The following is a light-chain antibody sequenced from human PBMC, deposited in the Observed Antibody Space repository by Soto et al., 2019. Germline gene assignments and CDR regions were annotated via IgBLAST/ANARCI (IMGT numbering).Light chain of an antibody. CDR1: QSVSTN. J-gene: IGKJ4*01. CDR3: QHYNNWPLT. Sequence: EIVMTQSPATLSVSPGEGATLSCRTSQSVSTNVAWYQQKPGQAPRLLIYVASTRATGVPARFRGSGSGTDFTLTISSLQSEDFAVYYCQHYNNWPLTFGGGTKVQIK. CDR2: VAS. V-gene: IGKV3-15*01.